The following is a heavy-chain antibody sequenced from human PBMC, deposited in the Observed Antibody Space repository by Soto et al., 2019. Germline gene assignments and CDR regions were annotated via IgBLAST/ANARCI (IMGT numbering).Heavy chain of an antibody. CDR2: ISAHNGNT. V-gene: IGHV1-18*01. D-gene: IGHD1-1*01. J-gene: IGHJ4*02. Sequence: QVHLVQSGAEVKKPGASVKVSCQGSGYAFTTYGITWVRQAPGQGLEWMGWISAHNGNTNYAQKLQGRVTVTRDTSTSTAYMYLRSLRYDDTAVYYCARGRYGDYSGQGALVTVSS. CDR1: GYAFTTYG. CDR3: ARGRYGDY.